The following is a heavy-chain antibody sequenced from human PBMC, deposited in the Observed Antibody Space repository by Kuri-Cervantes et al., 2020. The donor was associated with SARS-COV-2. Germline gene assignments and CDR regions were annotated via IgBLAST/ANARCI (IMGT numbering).Heavy chain of an antibody. CDR2: IFPRDSDT. D-gene: IGHD1-1*01. J-gene: IGHJ3*02. Sequence: GESLKISCKGSGYSFSSSWIGWVRQMPGKGLEWMGIIFPRDSDTRYSPPFQGQVTISVDKSITTAYLQWSSLEASDTAIYYCARRGGPNTWNPFDIWGQGTMVTVSS. CDR3: ARRGGPNTWNPFDI. V-gene: IGHV5-51*01. CDR1: GYSFSSSW.